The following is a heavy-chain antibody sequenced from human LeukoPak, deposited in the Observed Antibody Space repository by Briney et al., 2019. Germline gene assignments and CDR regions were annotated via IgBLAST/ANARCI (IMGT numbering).Heavy chain of an antibody. CDR1: GFTFSSYA. Sequence: GGSLRLSCAASGFTFSSYAMHWVRQAPGKGLEWVAVISYDGSNKYYADSVKGRFTISRDNSKNTLYLQMNSLRAEDTAVYYYARDLKKQQLPLDYWGQGTLVTVSS. CDR3: ARDLKKQQLPLDY. V-gene: IGHV3-30*04. D-gene: IGHD6-13*01. CDR2: ISYDGSNK. J-gene: IGHJ4*02.